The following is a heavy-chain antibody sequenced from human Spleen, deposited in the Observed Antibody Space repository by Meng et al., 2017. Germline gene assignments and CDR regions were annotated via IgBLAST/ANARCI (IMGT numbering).Heavy chain of an antibody. D-gene: IGHD5-18*01. CDR2: ISGRGVST. CDR1: GFTFSTYA. V-gene: IGHV3-23*01. J-gene: IGHJ4*02. Sequence: GESLKISCAASGFTFSTYAMSWVRQGPGKGLEWVSPISGRGVSTSYADSVKGRFTISRDNSKNTLYLQMNSLRAGDTAVYYCAKDRPGGGYTYGYFDYWGQGTLVTVSS. CDR3: AKDRPGGGYTYGYFDY.